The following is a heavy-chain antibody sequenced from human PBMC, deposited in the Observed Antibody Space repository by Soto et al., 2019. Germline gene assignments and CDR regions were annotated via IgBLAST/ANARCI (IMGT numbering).Heavy chain of an antibody. CDR3: AKDRRGYSYGTD. Sequence: GGSLRLSCAASGFTFSSYGMHWVRQAPGKGLEWVAVISYDGSNKYYADSVKGRFTISRDNSKNTLYLQMNSLRAEDTAVYYCAKDRRGYSYGTDWGQGTLVTVSS. J-gene: IGHJ4*02. CDR1: GFTFSSYG. CDR2: ISYDGSNK. D-gene: IGHD5-18*01. V-gene: IGHV3-30*18.